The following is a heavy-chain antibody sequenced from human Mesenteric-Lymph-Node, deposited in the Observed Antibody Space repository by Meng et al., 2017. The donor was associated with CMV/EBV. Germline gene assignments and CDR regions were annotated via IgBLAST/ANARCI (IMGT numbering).Heavy chain of an antibody. CDR3: ARVVQRYFDWLPLDY. CDR1: GFPFSLCS. CDR2: ISYYGTTK. J-gene: IGHJ4*02. Sequence: SGFPFSLCSLPWVRPAPCKGLEWVAVISYYGTTKSCADSVKGRFTISRDNSKNTLYLQMNSLRAEDTALYYCARVVQRYFDWLPLDYWGQGTLVTVSS. D-gene: IGHD3-9*01. V-gene: IGHV3-30*04.